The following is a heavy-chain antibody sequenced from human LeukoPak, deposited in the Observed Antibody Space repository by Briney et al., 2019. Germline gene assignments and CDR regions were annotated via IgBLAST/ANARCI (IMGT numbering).Heavy chain of an antibody. Sequence: PSETLSLTCTVSGYSISSGYYWGWIRQPPGKGLEWIGSIYHSGSTYYNPSLKSRVTISVDTSKNQFSLKLSSVTAADTAVYYCARDERGSYRYRPLGAFDIWGQGTMVTVSS. J-gene: IGHJ3*02. V-gene: IGHV4-38-2*02. D-gene: IGHD3-16*02. CDR3: ARDERGSYRYRPLGAFDI. CDR2: IYHSGST. CDR1: GYSISSGYY.